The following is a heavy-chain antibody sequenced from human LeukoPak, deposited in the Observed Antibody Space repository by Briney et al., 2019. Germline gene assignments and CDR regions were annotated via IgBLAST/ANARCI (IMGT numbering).Heavy chain of an antibody. J-gene: IGHJ4*02. CDR2: IYSGGST. D-gene: IGHD2/OR15-2a*01. V-gene: IGHV3-66*01. CDR1: GFXVSSNY. CDR3: ATYPGGFLY. Sequence: GGSLRLSCAVSGFXVSSNYISWVRQAPGKGLEWVSDIYSGGSTYYSDSMKGRFNISRDNSNNTLYLEINSLRAEVTAVYYCATYPGGFLYWGQGTLVDVSS.